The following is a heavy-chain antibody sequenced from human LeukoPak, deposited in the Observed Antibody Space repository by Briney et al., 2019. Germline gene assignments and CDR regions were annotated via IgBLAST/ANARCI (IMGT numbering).Heavy chain of an antibody. CDR1: GFTFSSYS. CDR2: ISSSNSYI. Sequence: GGSLRLSCAASGFTFSSYSMNWVRQAPGKGLEWVSSISSSNSYIYYADSVKGRFTISRDNAKNSLHLQMKSLRAEDTAVYYCARRGGKNYGDYVVYYYYMDVWGKGTTVTVSS. V-gene: IGHV3-21*04. J-gene: IGHJ6*03. D-gene: IGHD4-17*01. CDR3: ARRGGKNYGDYVVYYYYMDV.